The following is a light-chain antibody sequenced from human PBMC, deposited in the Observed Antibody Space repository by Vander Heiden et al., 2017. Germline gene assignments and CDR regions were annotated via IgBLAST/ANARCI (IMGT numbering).Light chain of an antibody. V-gene: IGLV1-40*01. Sequence: QPATSVRTRCSSDSVGGYDVRWYQQNPGPAPIRLIYGKSNRPSGVPDRFSGSKSGTTASLTITGAQAEDEADYYCHSRDSSLNGYVFGGGTKLTVL. CDR3: HSRDSSLNGYV. J-gene: IGLJ2*01. CDR1: SSDSVGGYD. CDR2: GKS.